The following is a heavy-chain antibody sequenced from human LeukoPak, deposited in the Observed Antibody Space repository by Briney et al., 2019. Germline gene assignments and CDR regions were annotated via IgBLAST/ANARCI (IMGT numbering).Heavy chain of an antibody. CDR2: MNPNSGNT. D-gene: IGHD2-2*02. Sequence: ASVTVSCKASGYTFTSYDINWVRQAPGQGLEWMGWMNPNSGNTVYAQKFQGRVTMTRNTSISTAYMELSSLRSEDTAVYYCARVDCSSTSCYTGAFGGYYYYGMDVWGQGTTVTVSS. CDR3: ARVDCSSTSCYTGAFGGYYYYGMDV. CDR1: GYTFTSYD. V-gene: IGHV1-8*01. J-gene: IGHJ6*02.